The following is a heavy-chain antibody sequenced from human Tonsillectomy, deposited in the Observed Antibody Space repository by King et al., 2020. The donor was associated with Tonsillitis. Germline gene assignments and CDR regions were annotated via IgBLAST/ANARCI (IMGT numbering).Heavy chain of an antibody. CDR1: GFTFDDYA. CDR2: ISWNSGSI. V-gene: IGHV3-9*01. CDR3: AKDRGKYSRSSGFDY. D-gene: IGHD6-6*01. Sequence: VQLVESGGGLVQPGRSLRLSCAASGFTFDDYAMHWVRQAPGKGLEWVSGISWNSGSIGYADSVKGRFTISRDNAKNSLYLEMNSLRAEDTALYYCAKDRGKYSRSSGFDYWGQGTLVTVSS. J-gene: IGHJ4*02.